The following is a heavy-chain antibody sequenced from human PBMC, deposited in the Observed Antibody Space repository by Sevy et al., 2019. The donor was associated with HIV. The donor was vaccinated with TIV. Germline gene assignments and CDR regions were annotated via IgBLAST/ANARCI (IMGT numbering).Heavy chain of an antibody. CDR3: ARVRTRGWDRTVTINYYGMDV. CDR2: IIPIFGTA. J-gene: IGHJ6*02. Sequence: ASVKVSCKASGGTFSSYAISWVRQAPGQGLEWMGGIIPIFGTANYAQKFQGRVTITADESTSTAYMELSSLRSEDTAVYDCARVRTRGWDRTVTINYYGMDVWGQGTTVTVSS. D-gene: IGHD4-4*01. CDR1: GGTFSSYA. V-gene: IGHV1-69*13.